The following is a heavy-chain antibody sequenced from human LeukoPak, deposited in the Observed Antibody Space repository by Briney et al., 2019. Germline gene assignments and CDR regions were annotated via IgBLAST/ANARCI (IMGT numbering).Heavy chain of an antibody. V-gene: IGHV1-69*04. CDR3: ARGLCSGGSCPDY. CDR2: IIPILGIA. J-gene: IGHJ4*02. D-gene: IGHD2-15*01. CDR1: GVTFSSYA. Sequence: SVKVSCAASGVTFSSYAISWVRQAPGQRREWVGRIIPILGIANNAQKFQGRVTITADKSTSTAYMELSSLRSEDTAVYYCARGLCSGGSCPDYWGQGTLVTVSS.